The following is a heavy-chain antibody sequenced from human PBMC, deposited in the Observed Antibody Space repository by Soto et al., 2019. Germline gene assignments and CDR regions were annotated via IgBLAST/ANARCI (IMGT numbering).Heavy chain of an antibody. CDR3: ARARGYDSGRGRHWFDP. D-gene: IGHD3-10*01. V-gene: IGHV4-59*01. CDR1: GGSISSYY. CDR2: IYYSGST. J-gene: IGHJ5*02. Sequence: SETLSLTCTVSGGSISSYYWSWIRQPPGKGLEWIGYIYYSGSTNYNPSLKSRVTISVDTSKNQFSLKLSSVTAADTAVYYCARARGYDSGRGRHWFDPWGQGTLVTVSS.